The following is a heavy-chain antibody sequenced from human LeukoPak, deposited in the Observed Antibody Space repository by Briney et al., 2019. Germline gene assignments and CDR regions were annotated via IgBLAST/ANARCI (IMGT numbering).Heavy chain of an antibody. D-gene: IGHD3-22*01. CDR2: ISSSGSTI. V-gene: IGHV3-48*03. CDR3: ANDRSGYYGKDDY. CDR1: GFTFSSYE. Sequence: PGGSLRLSCAASGFTFSSYEMNWVRQAAGKGLEWVSYISSSGSTIYYADSVKGRFTISRDNSKNTLYLQMNSLRAEDTAVYYCANDRSGYYGKDDYWGQGTLVTVSS. J-gene: IGHJ4*02.